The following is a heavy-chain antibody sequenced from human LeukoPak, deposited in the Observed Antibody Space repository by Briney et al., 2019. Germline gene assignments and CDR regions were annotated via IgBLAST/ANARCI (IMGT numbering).Heavy chain of an antibody. CDR2: ISSSSSYI. Sequence: GGTLRLSCAASGFTFSSYSMNWVRQAPGKGLEWVSSISSSSSYIYYADSVKGRFTISRDNAKNSLYLQMNSLRAEDTAVYYCAKIAAAGTDYWGQGTLVTVSS. CDR1: GFTFSSYS. V-gene: IGHV3-21*01. J-gene: IGHJ4*02. CDR3: AKIAAAGTDY. D-gene: IGHD6-13*01.